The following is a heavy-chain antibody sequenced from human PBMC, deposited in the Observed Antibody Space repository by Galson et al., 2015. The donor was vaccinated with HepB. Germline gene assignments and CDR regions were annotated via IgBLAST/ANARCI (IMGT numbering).Heavy chain of an antibody. Sequence: SVKVSCKASGYTFTGYYIHWVRQAPGQGLEWMGWINPNSGVTNYAQKFQDRVTMTRDTSISTTYMEMSSLRSDDTAVYYCARGGGYSYGRHPYYYYMDVWGKGTTVTFSS. D-gene: IGHD5-18*01. CDR3: ARGGGYSYGRHPYYYYMDV. V-gene: IGHV1-2*02. CDR2: INPNSGVT. J-gene: IGHJ6*03. CDR1: GYTFTGYY.